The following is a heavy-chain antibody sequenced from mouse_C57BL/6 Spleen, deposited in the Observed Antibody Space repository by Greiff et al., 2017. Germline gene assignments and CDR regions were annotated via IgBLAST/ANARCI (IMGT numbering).Heavy chain of an antibody. CDR1: GYAFSSSW. D-gene: IGHD2-3*01. J-gene: IGHJ3*01. CDR2: IYPGDGDT. Sequence: VQLQQSGPELVKPGASVKISCKASGYAFSSSWMNWVKQRPGKGLEWIGRIYPGDGDTNYNGKFKGKATLTADKASSTAYMQLSSLTSEDSAVYFCARIYDGYCAYWGQGTLVTVSA. V-gene: IGHV1-82*01. CDR3: ARIYDGYCAY.